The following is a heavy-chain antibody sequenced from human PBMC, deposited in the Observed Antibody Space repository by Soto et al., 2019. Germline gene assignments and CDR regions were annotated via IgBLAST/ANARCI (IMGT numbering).Heavy chain of an antibody. D-gene: IGHD3-3*01. V-gene: IGHV3-48*01. J-gene: IGHJ4*02. CDR1: GFTFSSYS. Sequence: VGSLRLSCAASGFTFSSYSMNWVRQAPGKGLEWVSYISSSSSTIYYADSVKGRFTISRDNAKNSLYLQMNSLRAEDTAVYYCARVNYDFWSGYPDHFDYWGQGTLVTVS. CDR2: ISSSSSTI. CDR3: ARVNYDFWSGYPDHFDY.